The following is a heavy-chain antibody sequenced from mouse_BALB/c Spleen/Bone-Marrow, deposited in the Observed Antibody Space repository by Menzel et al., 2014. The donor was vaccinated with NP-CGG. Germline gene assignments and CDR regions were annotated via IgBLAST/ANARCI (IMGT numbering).Heavy chain of an antibody. CDR1: EYEFPSHD. V-gene: IGHV5-2*01. CDR3: ARHANWDCFAY. CDR2: INSDGGST. Sequence: EVKLMESGGGLVQPGESLKLSCESNEYEFPSHDMSWVRKTPEKRLELVAAINSDGGSTYYPDTMERRFIISRDNTKXTLCLQMSSLRSEDTDLYYCARHANWDCFAYWGQGTLVTVSA. J-gene: IGHJ3*01. D-gene: IGHD4-1*01.